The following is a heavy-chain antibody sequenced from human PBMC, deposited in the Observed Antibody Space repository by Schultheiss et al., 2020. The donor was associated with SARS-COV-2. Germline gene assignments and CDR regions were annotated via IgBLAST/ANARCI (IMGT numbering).Heavy chain of an antibody. CDR3: ARGDYYYDSSGYVGFDP. J-gene: IGHJ5*02. CDR2: ISSSGSTI. V-gene: IGHV3-48*03. Sequence: GGSLRLSCAASGFTFSSYEMNWVRQAPGKGLEWVSYISSSGSTIYYADSVKGRFTISRDNAKNSLYLQMNSLRAEDTAVYYCARGDYYYDSSGYVGFDPWGQGTLVTVSS. D-gene: IGHD3-22*01. CDR1: GFTFSSYE.